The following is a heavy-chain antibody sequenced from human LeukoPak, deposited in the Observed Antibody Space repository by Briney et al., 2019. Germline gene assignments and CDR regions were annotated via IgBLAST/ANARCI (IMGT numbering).Heavy chain of an antibody. CDR1: GFTVSSNY. CDR2: IYSGGST. V-gene: IGHV3-53*01. Sequence: PGGSLRLPCAASGFTVSSNYMSWVRQAPGKGPEWVSVIYSGGSTYYADSVKGRFTISRDNSKNTLYLQMNSLRAEDTAVYYCARALLAYPYYFDYWGQGTLVTVSS. J-gene: IGHJ4*02. CDR3: ARALLAYPYYFDY. D-gene: IGHD3-3*01.